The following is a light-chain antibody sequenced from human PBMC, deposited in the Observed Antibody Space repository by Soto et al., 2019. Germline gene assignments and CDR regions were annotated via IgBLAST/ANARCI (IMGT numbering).Light chain of an antibody. V-gene: IGKV1-39*01. J-gene: IGKJ1*01. CDR3: QQYGSSGT. Sequence: DIQLTQSPSSLSASVGDRVTITCRSSQNINTYLNWYQQRPGEPPKLLIYHASSLKSGVPSRFSGSASGTAFTLTISSLQPEDFAVYYCQQYGSSGTFGQGTKVEIK. CDR1: QNINTY. CDR2: HAS.